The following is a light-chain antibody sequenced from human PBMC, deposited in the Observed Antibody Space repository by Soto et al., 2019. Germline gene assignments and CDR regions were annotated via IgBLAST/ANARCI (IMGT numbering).Light chain of an antibody. CDR1: QSLSTN. CDR3: QQYTNWPPCT. Sequence: EIVMTQSPATLSVSPGERATLSCRASQSLSTNLAWYQQKPGQSPRLLIYGASTRATGVPARFSGSGSGTEFTLTISSLQSEDFAVYYCQQYTNWPPCTFGQGTKVVIK. V-gene: IGKV3-15*01. CDR2: GAS. J-gene: IGKJ1*01.